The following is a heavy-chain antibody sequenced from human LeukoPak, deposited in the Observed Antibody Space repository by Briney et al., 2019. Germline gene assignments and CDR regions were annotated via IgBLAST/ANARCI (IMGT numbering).Heavy chain of an antibody. CDR3: ARSGRAHYFDY. CDR2: IIPIFGTA. J-gene: IGHJ4*02. V-gene: IGHV1-69*05. Sequence: EASVKVSCKASGGTFSSYAISWVRQAPGQGLEWMGGIIPIFGTANYAQKFQGRVTMTRDTSTSTVYMELSSLRSEDTAVYYCARSGRAHYFDYWGQGTLVTVSS. CDR1: GGTFSSYA. D-gene: IGHD1-26*01.